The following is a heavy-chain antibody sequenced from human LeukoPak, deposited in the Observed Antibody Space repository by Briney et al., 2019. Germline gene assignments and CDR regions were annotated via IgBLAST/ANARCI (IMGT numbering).Heavy chain of an antibody. CDR2: IRYDGTNQ. V-gene: IGHV3-30*02. CDR1: GFTFSSYG. Sequence: GGSLRLSCAASGFTFSSYGMHWVRQAPGKGLEWVAFIRYDGTNQYYADSVRGRFTISRDNSKNTLYLQMNSLRPEDTAVYSCAKGTGFHYYMDVWGKGTTVTISS. J-gene: IGHJ6*03. CDR3: AKGTGFHYYMDV.